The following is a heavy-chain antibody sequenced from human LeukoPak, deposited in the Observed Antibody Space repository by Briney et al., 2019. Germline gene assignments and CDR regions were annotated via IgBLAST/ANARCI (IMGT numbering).Heavy chain of an antibody. CDR3: ASFRDSGGFFDY. D-gene: IGHD3-16*01. J-gene: IGHJ4*02. CDR2: IYYSGST. CDR1: GGSISSSSYY. V-gene: IGHV4-39*07. Sequence: SETLSLTCTVSGGSISSSSYYWGWLRRPPGKGLEWIGSIYYSGSTYYTPSLKSRVTISVDTSKNQFSLKLSSVTAADTAVYYCASFRDSGGFFDYWGQGNLVTVSS.